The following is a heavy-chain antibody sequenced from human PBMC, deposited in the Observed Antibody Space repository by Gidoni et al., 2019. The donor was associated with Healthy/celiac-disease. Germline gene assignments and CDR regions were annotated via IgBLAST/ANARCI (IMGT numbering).Heavy chain of an antibody. V-gene: IGHV3-64D*06. CDR1: GFTFTSYA. J-gene: IGHJ4*02. CDR3: AAFYVGY. Sequence: EVTLVESGGGLVQPGGSLRHSCSASGFTFTSYARHWVRQAQGKGLEYVSTISSNGGSTYYADSVGGRFTISRDNSKNTLYLQMSSLRAEDTAVYYCAAFYVGYWGQGTLVTVSS. CDR2: ISSNGGST.